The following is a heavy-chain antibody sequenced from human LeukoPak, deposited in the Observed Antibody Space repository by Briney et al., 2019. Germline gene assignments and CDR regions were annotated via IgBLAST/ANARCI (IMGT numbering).Heavy chain of an antibody. Sequence: GGSLRLSCAASGFTFSSYAMSLVRQAPGKGLEWVSAISGSGGSTYYADSVKGRFTISRDNSKNTLYLQMNSLRAEDTAVYYCAKDDHSLDAFDIWGQGTMVAVSS. V-gene: IGHV3-23*01. D-gene: IGHD2-21*01. CDR2: ISGSGGST. CDR3: AKDDHSLDAFDI. J-gene: IGHJ3*02. CDR1: GFTFSSYA.